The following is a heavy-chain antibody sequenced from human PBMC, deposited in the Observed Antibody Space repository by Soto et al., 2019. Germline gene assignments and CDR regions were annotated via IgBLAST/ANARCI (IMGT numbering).Heavy chain of an antibody. CDR3: VSWGNYYDSSGKDY. J-gene: IGHJ4*02. CDR1: GGTFSSYA. V-gene: IGHV1-69*13. CDR2: IIPIFGTA. D-gene: IGHD3-22*01. Sequence: GASVKVSCKASGGTFSSYAISWVRQAPGQGLEWMGGIIPIFGTANYAQKFQGRVTITADESTSTAYMELSSLRSEDTAVYYCVSWGNYYDSSGKDYWGQGTLVTVSS.